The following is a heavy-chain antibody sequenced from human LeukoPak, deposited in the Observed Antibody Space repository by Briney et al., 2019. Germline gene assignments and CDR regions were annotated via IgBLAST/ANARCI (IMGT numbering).Heavy chain of an antibody. CDR1: GGSISGYY. Sequence: SETLSLTYAVYGGSISGYYCSWLRQPPGKGLEWSGDITHSGSTNYNPSLKSRVTISVDTSKNQSSLKLSWVTAADTAVYYCARGNSYYLVRWFDPWGQGTLVTVSS. CDR2: ITHSGST. V-gene: IGHV4-34*01. J-gene: IGHJ5*02. D-gene: IGHD5-18*01. CDR3: ARGNSYYLVRWFDP.